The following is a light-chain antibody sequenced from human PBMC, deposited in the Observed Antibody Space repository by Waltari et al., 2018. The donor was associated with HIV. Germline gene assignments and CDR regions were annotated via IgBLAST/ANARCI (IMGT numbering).Light chain of an antibody. CDR3: QQGYSIPFT. J-gene: IGKJ4*01. CDR1: QSISSSLNWFQQSQRVADS. CDR2: GAS. Sequence: DIQVTQSPSSLSASVGDRITITCRTSQSISSSLNWFQQSQRVADSLNWYQQKPGEPPKLLISGASNLQASVPSRFSGSGSGTEFTLTIDPLEPGDFWTYYCQQGYSIPFTFGGGTKVEMK. V-gene: IGKV1-39*01.